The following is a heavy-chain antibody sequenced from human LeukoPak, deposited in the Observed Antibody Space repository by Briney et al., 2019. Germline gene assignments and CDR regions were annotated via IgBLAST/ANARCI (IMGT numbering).Heavy chain of an antibody. CDR1: GGSISSYY. J-gene: IGHJ4*02. CDR2: IYTSGST. Sequence: SETLSLTCTVSGGSISSYYWSWIRQPAGKGLEWVGRIYTSGSTNYNPSLKSRVTMSVDTSKNQFSLKLSSVTAADTAVYYCARGPPDYYDSSPFDYWGQGTLVTVSS. CDR3: ARGPPDYYDSSPFDY. V-gene: IGHV4-4*07. D-gene: IGHD3-22*01.